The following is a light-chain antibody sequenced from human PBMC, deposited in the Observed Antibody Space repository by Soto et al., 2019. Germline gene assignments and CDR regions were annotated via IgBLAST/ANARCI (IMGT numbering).Light chain of an antibody. V-gene: IGKV3-15*01. Sequence: EIVMTQSPATLSVSPGERATLSCRAIQSFSSNLAWYQQKPGQSPRLLIYGASTRATGIPARFSGSGSGTEFTLTISSLQSEDFAVYYCQQYNNWPTWTFGQGTKV. J-gene: IGKJ1*01. CDR1: QSFSSN. CDR2: GAS. CDR3: QQYNNWPTWT.